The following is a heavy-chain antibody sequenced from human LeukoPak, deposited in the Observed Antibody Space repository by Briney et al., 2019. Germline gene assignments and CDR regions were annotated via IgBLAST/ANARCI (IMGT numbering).Heavy chain of an antibody. J-gene: IGHJ5*02. CDR1: GYTFTSYY. CDR2: INPSGGST. CDR3: ASTLGSGYSYGYEGGFDP. V-gene: IGHV1-46*01. Sequence: ASVKVSCKASGYTFTSYYMHWVRQAPGQGLEWMGIINPSGGSTSYAQKFQGRVTMTRDTSTSTVYMELSSLRSEDTAVYYCASTLGSGYSYGYEGGFDPWGQGTLVTVSS. D-gene: IGHD5-18*01.